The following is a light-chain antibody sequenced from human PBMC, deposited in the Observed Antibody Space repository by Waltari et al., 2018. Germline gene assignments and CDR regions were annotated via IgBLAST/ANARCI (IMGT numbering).Light chain of an antibody. Sequence: QSALTQPASVSGSPGQSITISCTGSSSDVGNYDFVSWYQQYPGKAPKVIIYEVNTRPSGFSDRFSGSKSGNPASLTISRLQPEDEADYHCCSYATRNTPVAFGGGTKVTLL. V-gene: IGLV2-23*02. CDR2: EVN. CDR3: CSYATRNTPVA. J-gene: IGLJ2*01. CDR1: SSDVGNYDF.